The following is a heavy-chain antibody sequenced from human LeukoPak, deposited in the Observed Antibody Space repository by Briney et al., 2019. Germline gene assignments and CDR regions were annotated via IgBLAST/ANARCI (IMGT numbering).Heavy chain of an antibody. CDR2: INHSGST. V-gene: IGHV4-34*01. CDR3: ARATMTTALYYFDY. J-gene: IGHJ4*02. CDR1: GGSFSGYY. D-gene: IGHD4-17*01. Sequence: SETLSLTCAVYGGSFSGYYWSWIRQPPGKGLEWIGEINHSGSTNYNPSLKSRVTISVDTFKNQFSLKLSSVTAADTAVYYCARATMTTALYYFDYWGQGTLVTVSS.